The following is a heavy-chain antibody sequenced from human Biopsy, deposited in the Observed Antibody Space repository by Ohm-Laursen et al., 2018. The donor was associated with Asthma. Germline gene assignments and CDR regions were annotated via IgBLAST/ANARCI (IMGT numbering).Heavy chain of an antibody. CDR2: LIPVLGTP. D-gene: IGHD5-12*01. CDR3: ARGYSGTDRIVYYYSGLEV. V-gene: IGHV1-69*01. CDR1: GDSFNNFA. J-gene: IGHJ6*02. Sequence: SSVKVSCKASGDSFNNFAISWVRQAPGQGLEWMGGLIPVLGTPDHAQMFEGRVTIIADESTSTAYMELSSLRSEDTAVYYCARGYSGTDRIVYYYSGLEVWGQGTTVTVSS.